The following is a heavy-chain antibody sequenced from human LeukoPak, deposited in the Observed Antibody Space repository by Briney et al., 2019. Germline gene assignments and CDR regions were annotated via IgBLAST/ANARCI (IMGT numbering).Heavy chain of an antibody. CDR3: APGYGSGRGAFDI. CDR1: GYTFTSYW. V-gene: IGHV5-51*01. J-gene: IGHJ3*02. CDR2: IYPGDSDT. D-gene: IGHD6-19*01. Sequence: GESLKISCKGTGYTFTSYWIAWVRQMPGKGLEWMGIIYPGDSDTTYSPSFQGQVTISADKSISTAYLQWSSLKASDTAIYYCAPGYGSGRGAFDIWGQGTMVSVSS.